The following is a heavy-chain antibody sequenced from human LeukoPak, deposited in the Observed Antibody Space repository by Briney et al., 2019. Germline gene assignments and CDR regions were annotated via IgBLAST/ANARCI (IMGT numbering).Heavy chain of an antibody. CDR2: ISGSGGST. CDR3: AKVKAVEMATIFGFDY. D-gene: IGHD5-24*01. CDR1: GFTFSSYA. J-gene: IGHJ4*02. V-gene: IGHV3-23*01. Sequence: PGGSLRLSCAASGFTFSSYAMSWVRQAPGKGLEWVSAISGSGGSTYYADSVKGRFTISRDNSKNTLYLQMNSLRAEDTAVYYCAKVKAVEMATIFGFDYWGQGTLVTVSS.